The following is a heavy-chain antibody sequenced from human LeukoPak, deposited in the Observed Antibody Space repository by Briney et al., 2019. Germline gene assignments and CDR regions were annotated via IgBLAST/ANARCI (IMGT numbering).Heavy chain of an antibody. J-gene: IGHJ3*01. CDR1: GYTFTSYG. CDR3: ARSDEYDYGDKEVLDAFDL. D-gene: IGHD4-23*01. CDR2: ISAYNGNT. Sequence: ASVKVSCKASGYTFTSYGISWVRQAPGQGLEWMGWISAYNGNTNYAQKLQGRVTMTTDTSTSTAYMELRSLRSDDTAVYYCARSDEYDYGDKEVLDAFDLWGQGTMVTVSS. V-gene: IGHV1-18*01.